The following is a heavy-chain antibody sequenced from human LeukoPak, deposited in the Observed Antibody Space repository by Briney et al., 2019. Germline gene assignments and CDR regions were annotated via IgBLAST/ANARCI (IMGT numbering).Heavy chain of an antibody. J-gene: IGHJ3*02. D-gene: IGHD3-22*01. CDR2: IKQDGSEK. V-gene: IGHV3-7*01. Sequence: GGSLRLSCAASGFTVSSNYMSWVRQAPGKGLEWVAKIKQDGSEKYYVDPVKGRFTISRDNAKNSLYLQMNSLRAEDTAVYYCARGLPPYYYDSSGYYGAFDIWGQGTMVTVSS. CDR3: ARGLPPYYYDSSGYYGAFDI. CDR1: GFTVSSNY.